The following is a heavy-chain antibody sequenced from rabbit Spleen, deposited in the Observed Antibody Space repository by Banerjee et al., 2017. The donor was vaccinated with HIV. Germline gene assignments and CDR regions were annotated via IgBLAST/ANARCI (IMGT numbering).Heavy chain of an antibody. CDR3: GGDACAGFTSCGINL. CDR2: INAVTGKA. CDR1: GFSFSYKAV. V-gene: IGHV1S45*01. D-gene: IGHD6-1*01. Sequence: QEQLVESGGGLVQPGGSLKLSCTASGFSFSYKAVMCWVRQAPGKGLEWIACINAVTGKAVVAGCGTRRLFSTKTSSSTAVLQVTSRTAAEAAAYFCGGDACAGFTSCGINLWGPGTLVTVS. J-gene: IGHJ6*01.